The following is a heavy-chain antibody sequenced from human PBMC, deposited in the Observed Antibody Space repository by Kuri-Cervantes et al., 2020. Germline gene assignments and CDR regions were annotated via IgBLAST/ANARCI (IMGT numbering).Heavy chain of an antibody. D-gene: IGHD3-10*01. V-gene: IGHV1-2*02. J-gene: IGHJ4*02. CDR1: GYTFTGSY. CDR2: INPKDGDT. Sequence: ASVKVSCKASGYTFTGSYIHWVRQAPGHGLEWMGWINPKDGDTNYVQKFKGRVTMTRDTSISTAYMELSRLRSDDTAVYYCARGSGSTSDYWGQGTLVTVSS. CDR3: ARGSGSTSDY.